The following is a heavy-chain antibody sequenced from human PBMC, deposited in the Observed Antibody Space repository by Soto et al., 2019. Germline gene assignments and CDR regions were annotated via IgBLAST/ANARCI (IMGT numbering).Heavy chain of an antibody. V-gene: IGHV1-69*13. J-gene: IGHJ3*02. Sequence: ASVKVSCKASGGTFSSYAISWVRQAPGQGLEWMGGIIPIFGTANYAQKFQGRVTITADESTSTAYMELSSLRSEDTAVYYCARVVVDSSGYYYVRGAFDIWGQGTMVTVSS. CDR2: IIPIFGTA. CDR3: ARVVVDSSGYYYVRGAFDI. D-gene: IGHD3-22*01. CDR1: GGTFSSYA.